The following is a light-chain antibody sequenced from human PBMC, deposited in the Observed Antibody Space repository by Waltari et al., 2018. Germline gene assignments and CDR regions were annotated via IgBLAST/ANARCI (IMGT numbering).Light chain of an antibody. Sequence: VLTQSPGTLSLSPGETATLSCRTSQYITKRYFAWYQQKPGQAPRLLIYGASSRAAGIPDRFSGSGSGTDFTLTIIRLEPEDFAVYYCQQYGISVMYTFGQGTKLEIK. CDR1: QYITKRY. CDR2: GAS. CDR3: QQYGISVMYT. V-gene: IGKV3-20*01. J-gene: IGKJ2*01.